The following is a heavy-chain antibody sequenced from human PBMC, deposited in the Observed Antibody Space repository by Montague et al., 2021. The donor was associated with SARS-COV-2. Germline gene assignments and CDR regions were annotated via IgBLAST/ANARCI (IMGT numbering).Heavy chain of an antibody. Sequence: SETLSLTCAVSGGSFSGYYWNWIRKPPGQGLEWIGEINHSGSTNYNPSLKIRVTISVYTSKNQFSLKLSPVTAAATAVYYCAIPMVRGFSRAFDIWGQGTMVTVSS. CDR1: GGSFSGYY. V-gene: IGHV4-34*01. CDR2: INHSGST. D-gene: IGHD3-10*01. CDR3: AIPMVRGFSRAFDI. J-gene: IGHJ3*02.